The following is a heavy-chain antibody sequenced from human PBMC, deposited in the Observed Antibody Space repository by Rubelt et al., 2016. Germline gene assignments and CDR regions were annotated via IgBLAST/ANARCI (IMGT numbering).Heavy chain of an antibody. CDR3: AREAYSGRYPLIDY. J-gene: IGHJ4*02. CDR2: ISAYNGNT. D-gene: IGHD1-26*01. Sequence: QVQLVQSGAEVKKPGSSVKVSCKASGYTFTTYGINWVRQAPGQGLEWMGWISAYNGNTNHARKLQGRVTMTTDTSTSTADMELRSLRSDDTAVYYCAREAYSGRYPLIDYWGQGTLVTVSS. CDR1: GYTFTTYG. V-gene: IGHV1-18*01.